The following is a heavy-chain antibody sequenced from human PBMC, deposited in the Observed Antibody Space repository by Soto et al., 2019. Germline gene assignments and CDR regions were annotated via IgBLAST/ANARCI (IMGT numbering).Heavy chain of an antibody. Sequence: ASVKVSCKASGYTFTSYGISWVRQAPGQGLEWMGWISAYNGNTNYAQKLQGRVTMTTDTSTSTAYMELRSLRSDDTAVYYCARDPRIPAAIWRWFDSWGQRTLVTVSS. J-gene: IGHJ5*01. CDR3: ARDPRIPAAIWRWFDS. D-gene: IGHD2-2*01. V-gene: IGHV1-18*01. CDR1: GYTFTSYG. CDR2: ISAYNGNT.